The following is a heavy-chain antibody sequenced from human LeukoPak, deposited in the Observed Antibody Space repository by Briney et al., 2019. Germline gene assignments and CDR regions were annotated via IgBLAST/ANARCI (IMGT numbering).Heavy chain of an antibody. CDR2: INPSGGGT. J-gene: IGHJ4*02. CDR3: ARGPHSLRYYDFWSGSYYFDY. D-gene: IGHD3-3*01. CDR1: GGTFSSYA. Sequence: ASVKVSCKASGGTFSSYAISWVRQAPGQGLEWMGIINPSGGGTNYAQKFQGRVTMTRDTSISTAYMELSRLRSDDTAVYYCARGPHSLRYYDFWSGSYYFDYWGQGTLVTVSS. V-gene: IGHV1-2*02.